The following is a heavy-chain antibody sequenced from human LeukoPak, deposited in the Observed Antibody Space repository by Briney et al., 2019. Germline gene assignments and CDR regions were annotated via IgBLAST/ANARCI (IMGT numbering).Heavy chain of an antibody. V-gene: IGHV4-34*01. CDR1: GGSFSGYY. CDR3: ARRYIVVVVAATTNWFDP. J-gene: IGHJ5*02. CDR2: INHSGST. D-gene: IGHD2-15*01. Sequence: SETLSLTCAVYGGSFSGYYWSWIRQPSGKGLEWIGEINHSGSTNYNPSLKSRVTISVDTSKNQFSLKLSSVTAADTAVYYCARRYIVVVVAATTNWFDPWGQGTLVTVSS.